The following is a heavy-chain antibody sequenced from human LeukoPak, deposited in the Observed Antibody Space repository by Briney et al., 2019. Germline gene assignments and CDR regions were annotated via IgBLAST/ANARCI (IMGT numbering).Heavy chain of an antibody. CDR2: IIPIFGTA. J-gene: IGHJ6*02. V-gene: IGHV1-69*01. Sequence: GSSVTVSCTASGGTFSSYAISWVRQAPGQGLEWMGGIIPIFGTANYAQKFQGRVTITADESTSTAYMELSSLRSEDTAVYYGARAGSPRWFGELLPKYLGTRSHYYYYGMDVWGQGTTVTVSS. D-gene: IGHD3-10*01. CDR3: ARAGSPRWFGELLPKYLGTRSHYYYYGMDV. CDR1: GGTFSSYA.